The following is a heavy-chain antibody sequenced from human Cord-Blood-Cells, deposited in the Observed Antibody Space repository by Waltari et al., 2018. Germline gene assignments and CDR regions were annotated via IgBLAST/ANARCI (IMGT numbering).Heavy chain of an antibody. CDR2: ISSSSSTI. D-gene: IGHD3-16*01. J-gene: IGHJ4*02. CDR3: ARVTRMHFDY. CDR1: GITLSRYS. V-gene: IGHV3-48*02. Sequence: EVQLVESGGGLVQPGGALRLSCAASGITLSRYSINWVRQAPGKGLELVSYISSSSSTIYYADSVKGRFTISRDNAKNSLYLQMNSLRDEDTAVYYCARVTRMHFDYWGQGTLVTVSS.